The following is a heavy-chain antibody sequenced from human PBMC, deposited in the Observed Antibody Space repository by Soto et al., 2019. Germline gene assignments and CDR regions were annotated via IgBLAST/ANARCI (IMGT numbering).Heavy chain of an antibody. CDR2: IYYIGST. V-gene: IGHV4-59*01. Sequence: SETLSLTCTVSGGSISSYYWSWIRQPPGKGLEWIGYIYYIGSTNYNPSLKSRVTISVDTSKNQFPLKLSSVTAADTAVYYCARGLRRQLLNWFDPWGQGTLVTVSS. D-gene: IGHD2-2*01. CDR1: GGSISSYY. J-gene: IGHJ5*02. CDR3: ARGLRRQLLNWFDP.